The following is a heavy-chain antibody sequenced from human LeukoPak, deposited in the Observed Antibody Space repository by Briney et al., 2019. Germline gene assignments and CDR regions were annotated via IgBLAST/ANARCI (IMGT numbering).Heavy chain of an antibody. D-gene: IGHD6-13*01. V-gene: IGHV3-66*02. CDR1: GFTVSSNY. Sequence: GGSLRLSCAASGFTVSSNYMSWVRQAPGKGLKWVSVIYSGGSTYYADSVKGRFTISRDNSKNTLYLQMNSLRAEDTAVYYCARDSSSSWRTFDYWGQGTLVTVSS. CDR2: IYSGGST. J-gene: IGHJ4*02. CDR3: ARDSSSSWRTFDY.